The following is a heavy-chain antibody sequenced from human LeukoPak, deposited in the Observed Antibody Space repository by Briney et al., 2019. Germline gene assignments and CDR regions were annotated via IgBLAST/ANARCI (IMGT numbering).Heavy chain of an antibody. CDR1: GFTVSSNY. J-gene: IGHJ3*02. D-gene: IGHD5/OR15-5a*01. V-gene: IGHV3-53*01. CDR2: IYSGGST. Sequence: GGSLRLSCAASGFTVSSNYMTWVRQAPGKGLEWVSVIYSGGSTYYADSVKGRFTISRDNSKNTLYLQMNSLRAEDTAVYYCARDGLGDAFDIWGQGTVVTVSS. CDR3: ARDGLGDAFDI.